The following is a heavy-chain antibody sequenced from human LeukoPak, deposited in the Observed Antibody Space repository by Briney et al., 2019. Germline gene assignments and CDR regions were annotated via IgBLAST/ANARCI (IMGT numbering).Heavy chain of an antibody. J-gene: IGHJ3*02. D-gene: IGHD2-21*02. CDR1: GGTFSSYA. Sequence: SVKVSCKASGGTFSSYAISWVRQAPGQGLKWMGRIIPIFGTANYAQKFQGRVTITTDESTSTAYMELSSLRSEDTAVYYCASLTPLYCGGDCFGFDAFDIWGQGTMVTVSS. CDR3: ASLTPLYCGGDCFGFDAFDI. CDR2: IIPIFGTA. V-gene: IGHV1-69*05.